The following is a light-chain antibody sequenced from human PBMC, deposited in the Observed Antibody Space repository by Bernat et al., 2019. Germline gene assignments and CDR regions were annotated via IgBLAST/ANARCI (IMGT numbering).Light chain of an antibody. V-gene: IGKV3-11*01. Sequence: ETVLTQSPATLSLSPGESATLSCRASQSVETYLAWFQQKPGQAPRLLIYDASNRATGIPARFSGSGSGTDFTLTISSLQSEDFAVYYCQQYNNWLSFGQGTKVEIK. CDR3: QQYNNWLS. CDR1: QSVETY. CDR2: DAS. J-gene: IGKJ1*01.